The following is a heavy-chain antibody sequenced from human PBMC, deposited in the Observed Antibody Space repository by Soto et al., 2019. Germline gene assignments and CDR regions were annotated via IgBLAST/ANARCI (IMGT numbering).Heavy chain of an antibody. CDR1: GFTFSSYG. J-gene: IGHJ6*02. V-gene: IGHV3-30*18. D-gene: IGHD6-19*01. CDR2: ILYDGSKK. CDR3: VKDGSSGWPYFGDMDV. Sequence: QVQLVESGGGVVQPGRSLRLSCAASGFTFSSYGMHWVRQAPGKGLEWVAVILYDGSKKYYADSVKGRFTISRDNSKNTTYLQMSSLRGEDTALYYCVKDGSSGWPYFGDMDVWGRGTTVTVSS.